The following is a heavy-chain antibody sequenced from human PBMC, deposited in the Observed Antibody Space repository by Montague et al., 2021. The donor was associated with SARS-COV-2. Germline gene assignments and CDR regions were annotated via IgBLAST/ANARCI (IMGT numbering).Heavy chain of an antibody. J-gene: IGHJ5*02. CDR2: IKQDGSEK. Sequence: SLRLSCAASGFTFSSYWMSWVRQAPGKGLEWVANIKQDGSEKYYVDSVKGRFTISRDNAKNSLYLQMNSLRAEDTAVRYCARVSGSYDYVWGSYIVWFDPWGQGTLVTVSS. CDR1: GFTFSSYW. CDR3: ARVSGSYDYVWGSYIVWFDP. V-gene: IGHV3-7*01. D-gene: IGHD3-16*01.